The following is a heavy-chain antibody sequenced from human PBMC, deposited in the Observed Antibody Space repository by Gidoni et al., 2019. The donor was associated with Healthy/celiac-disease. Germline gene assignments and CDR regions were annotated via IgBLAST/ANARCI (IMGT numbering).Heavy chain of an antibody. CDR2: ISGSGGRT. CDR3: AKDRRDYDSSGPDAFDI. J-gene: IGHJ3*02. CDR1: GFTFSSYA. V-gene: IGHV3-23*01. Sequence: EVQLLESGGGLVQPGGSLRLSSSASGFTFSSYAMSGVRRAPGKGLEGVAAISGSGGRTYYADSVKGRLTISRDNSKNTLYLQMNSLRAEDTAVYYCAKDRRDYDSSGPDAFDIWGQGTMVTVSS. D-gene: IGHD3-22*01.